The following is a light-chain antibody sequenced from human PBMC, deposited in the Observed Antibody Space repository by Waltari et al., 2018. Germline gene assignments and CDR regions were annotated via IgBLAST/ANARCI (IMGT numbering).Light chain of an antibody. CDR3: QQRRNWPLT. V-gene: IGKV3-11*01. CDR1: QSIHHY. J-gene: IGKJ4*01. CDR2: DTS. Sequence: DIVLKQSPATLSLSPGERATLSCRASQSIHHYLAWYQQKPGQAPRLLIYDTSNRATGISARFSGSGFGTDFTLTISSLEPEDFAVYYCQQRRNWPLTFGGGTKVEIK.